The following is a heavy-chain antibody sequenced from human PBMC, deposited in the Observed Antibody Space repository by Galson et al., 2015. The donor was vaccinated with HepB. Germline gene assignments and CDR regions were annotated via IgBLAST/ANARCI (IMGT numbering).Heavy chain of an antibody. CDR2: IIPIFGTA. Sequence: SVKVSCKASGGTFSSYAISWVRQAPGQGLEWMGGIIPIFGTANYAQKFQGRVTITADESTSTAYMELSSLRSEDTAVYYCARDRGVIPSLGTNYYYYYMDVWGKGTTVTVSS. CDR3: ARDRGVIPSLGTNYYYYYMDV. D-gene: IGHD3-10*01. V-gene: IGHV1-69*13. J-gene: IGHJ6*03. CDR1: GGTFSSYA.